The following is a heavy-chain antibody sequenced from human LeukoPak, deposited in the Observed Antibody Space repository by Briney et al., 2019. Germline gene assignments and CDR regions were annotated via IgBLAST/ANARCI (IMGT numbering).Heavy chain of an antibody. D-gene: IGHD6-19*01. V-gene: IGHV4-39*01. Sequence: SETLSLTCTVSGGSISRSSYYWGWIRQPPGKGLEWIESIYYSGSTYYNPSLKSRVTISVDTSKNQFSLKLSSVTAADTAVYYCAPMYSSGWPRPNWFDPWGQGTLVTVSS. CDR1: GGSISRSSYY. CDR2: IYYSGST. J-gene: IGHJ5*02. CDR3: APMYSSGWPRPNWFDP.